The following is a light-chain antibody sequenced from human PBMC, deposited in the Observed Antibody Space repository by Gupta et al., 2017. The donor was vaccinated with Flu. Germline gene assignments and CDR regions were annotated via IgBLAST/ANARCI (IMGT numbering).Light chain of an antibody. CDR1: QDVRNS. CDR2: DAS. J-gene: IGKJ4*01. CDR3: QKYGRDQPLS. V-gene: IGKV1-27*01. Sequence: SSLSAFVGDRVTITCRASQDVRNSVSWDQQKPGKVPKVLIYDASTLQSGVPSRFRGSGSETDFTLTISSLEPEDVATYYCQKYGRDQPLSFGGGTKVEIK.